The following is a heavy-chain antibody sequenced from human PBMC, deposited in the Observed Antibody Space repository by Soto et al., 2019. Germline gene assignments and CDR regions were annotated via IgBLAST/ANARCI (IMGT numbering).Heavy chain of an antibody. CDR2: ISAYNGNT. D-gene: IGHD2-21*01. J-gene: IGHJ6*02. Sequence: ASVKVSCKASGYTFTSYGISWVRQAPGQGLEWMGWISAYNGNTNYAQKLQGRVTMTTDTSTSTAYMELRSLRSDDTAVYYCASVVLNYYYYYGMDVWGQGTTVTVSS. V-gene: IGHV1-18*01. CDR1: GYTFTSYG. CDR3: ASVVLNYYYYYGMDV.